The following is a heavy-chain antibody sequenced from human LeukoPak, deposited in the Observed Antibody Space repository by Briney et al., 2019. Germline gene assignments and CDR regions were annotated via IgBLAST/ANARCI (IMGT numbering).Heavy chain of an antibody. CDR3: ARGPGYSSGWYVLSVDY. Sequence: GGSLRLSCAASGFTFSSYAMHWVRQAPGKGLEWVAVISYDGSIKYYVDSVKGRFTTSRDNSKNMLYLQMNSLSAEDTAVYYCARGPGYSSGWYVLSVDYWGQGTLVTVSS. CDR2: ISYDGSIK. CDR1: GFTFSSYA. J-gene: IGHJ4*02. D-gene: IGHD6-19*01. V-gene: IGHV3-30-3*01.